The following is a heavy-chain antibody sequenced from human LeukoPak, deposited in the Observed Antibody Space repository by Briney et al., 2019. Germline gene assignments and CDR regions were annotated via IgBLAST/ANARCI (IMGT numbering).Heavy chain of an antibody. V-gene: IGHV4-39*07. Sequence: SETLSLTCTVSGGSISSSSYYWGWIRQPPGKGLEWIGSIYYSGNTYYNPSLKSRVTISVDTSKNHFSLKLSSVTAADTAVYYCARENGYYMDVWGKGTTVTVSS. D-gene: IGHD2-8*01. J-gene: IGHJ6*03. CDR2: IYYSGNT. CDR1: GGSISSSSYY. CDR3: ARENGYYMDV.